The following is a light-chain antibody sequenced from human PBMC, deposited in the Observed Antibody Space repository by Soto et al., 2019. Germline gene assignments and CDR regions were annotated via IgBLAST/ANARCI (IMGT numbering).Light chain of an antibody. Sequence: SALAQPPSVSGAPGQKVTISCTGSSSNIGAGYDLHWYQQLPGTAPKLLLYGNSNRPSGVPDRFSGSKSGTSASLAITGLQAEDEADYHCQSYDSSLSAYVFGTGTKVTVL. CDR3: QSYDSSLSAYV. V-gene: IGLV1-40*01. CDR1: SSNIGAGYD. CDR2: GNS. J-gene: IGLJ1*01.